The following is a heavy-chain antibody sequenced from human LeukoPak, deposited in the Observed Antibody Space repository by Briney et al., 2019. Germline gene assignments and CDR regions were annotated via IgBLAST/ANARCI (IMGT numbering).Heavy chain of an antibody. Sequence: SETLSLTCSVSGVSITSGSYYWGWIRQSAGKGLEWIGRVHSSGDIYHNAAFRSRAAVSGDTSKNQFSLQLNSVTAADTAVYYCARGASPKDAVFFDYWGQGALITVSS. CDR2: VHSSGDI. D-gene: IGHD3-16*01. CDR3: ARGASPKDAVFFDY. V-gene: IGHV4-61*02. J-gene: IGHJ4*02. CDR1: GVSITSGSYY.